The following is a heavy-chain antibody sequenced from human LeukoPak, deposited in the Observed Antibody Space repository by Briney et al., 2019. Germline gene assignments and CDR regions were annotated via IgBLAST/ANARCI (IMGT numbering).Heavy chain of an antibody. D-gene: IGHD2-15*01. Sequence: GGSLRLSCEASGFTLSTYWTNWVRQVPGKGLDWVANINPDGSGKRYVDSVKGRFTIARDNADNSLSLQMNSLRAEDTAVYYCASWGAGGSSWGQGTLVTVSS. V-gene: IGHV3-7*01. CDR3: ASWGAGGSS. CDR1: GFTLSTYW. J-gene: IGHJ5*02. CDR2: INPDGSGK.